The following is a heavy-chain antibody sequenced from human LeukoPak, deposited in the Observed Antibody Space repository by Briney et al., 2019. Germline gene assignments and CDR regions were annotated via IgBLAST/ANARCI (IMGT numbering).Heavy chain of an antibody. D-gene: IGHD2-2*01. Sequence: PGGSLRLSCAASGFTFSDYYMSWIRQAPGKGLEWVSYISSSGSTIYYADSVKGRFTISRDNAKNSLYLQMNSLRAEDTAVYYCARVGGEPAAEYYYYYYMDVWGKGTTVTISS. J-gene: IGHJ6*03. CDR3: ARVGGEPAAEYYYYYYMDV. CDR2: ISSSGSTI. V-gene: IGHV3-11*01. CDR1: GFTFSDYY.